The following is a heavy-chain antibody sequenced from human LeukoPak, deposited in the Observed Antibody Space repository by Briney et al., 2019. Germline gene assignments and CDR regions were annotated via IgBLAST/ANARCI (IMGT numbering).Heavy chain of an antibody. CDR3: ARGTTFIYIVLMVYAVNWFDP. D-gene: IGHD2-8*01. CDR2: IYYSGST. CDR1: GGSISSYY. J-gene: IGHJ5*02. Sequence: SETLSLTCTVSGGSISSYYWSWIRQPPGKGLEWIGYIYYSGSTNYNPSLKSRVTISVDTSKNQFSLKLSSVTAADTAVYYCARGTTFIYIVLMVYAVNWFDPWGQGTLVTVSS. V-gene: IGHV4-59*01.